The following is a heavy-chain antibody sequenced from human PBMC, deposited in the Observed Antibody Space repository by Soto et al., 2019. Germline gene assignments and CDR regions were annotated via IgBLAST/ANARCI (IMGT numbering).Heavy chain of an antibody. CDR3: ARLVPAAIYYYYGMDV. CDR1: GGSISSSSYY. D-gene: IGHD2-2*01. CDR2: IYYSGST. Sequence: PSETLSLTCTVSGGSISSSSYYWGWIRQPPGKGLEWIGSIYYSGSTYYNPSLKSRVTISVDTSKNQFSLKLSSVTAADTAVYYCARLVPAAIYYYYGMDVWGQGTTVT. V-gene: IGHV4-39*01. J-gene: IGHJ6*02.